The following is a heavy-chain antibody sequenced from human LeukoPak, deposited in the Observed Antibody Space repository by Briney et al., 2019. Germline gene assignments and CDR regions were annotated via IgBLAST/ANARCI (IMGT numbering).Heavy chain of an antibody. CDR2: IFISGGT. J-gene: IGHJ4*01. CDR1: GGSISNYF. CDR3: ARLADTTVANYYLDH. V-gene: IGHV4-4*09. D-gene: IGHD1-26*01. Sequence: SETLSLTCTLSGGSISNYFWSWIRQPPGKGLEWIGFIFISGGTNYNPSLKSRVTMSEDRSKNQFSLELSSVTAADTAVYYCARLADTTVANYYLDHWGQEPWSPSPQ.